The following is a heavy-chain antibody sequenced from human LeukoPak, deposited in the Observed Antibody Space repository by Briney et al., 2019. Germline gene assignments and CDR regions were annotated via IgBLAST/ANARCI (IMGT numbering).Heavy chain of an antibody. Sequence: SETLSLTCTVSGGSISSYYWSWIRQPPGKGLEWIGYIYYSGGTNYNPSLKSRVTISVDTSKNQFSLKLSSVTAADTAVYYCARGVGSYYYYYMDVWGKGTTVTVSS. V-gene: IGHV4-59*01. CDR2: IYYSGGT. D-gene: IGHD3-10*01. CDR1: GGSISSYY. CDR3: ARGVGSYYYYYMDV. J-gene: IGHJ6*03.